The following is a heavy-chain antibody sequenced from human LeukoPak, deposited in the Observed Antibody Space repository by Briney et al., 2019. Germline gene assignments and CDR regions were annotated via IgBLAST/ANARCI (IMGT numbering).Heavy chain of an antibody. CDR3: ASSGSYRFDY. D-gene: IGHD1-26*01. CDR2: ISYDGSNK. V-gene: IGHV3-30-3*01. Sequence: GGSLRLSCAASGFTFSSYAMHWVRQAPGKGLEWVAVISYDGSNKYYADSVKGRFTISRDNSKNTLYLQMNSLRDEDTAVYYCASSGSYRFDYWGQGTLVTVSS. J-gene: IGHJ4*02. CDR1: GFTFSSYA.